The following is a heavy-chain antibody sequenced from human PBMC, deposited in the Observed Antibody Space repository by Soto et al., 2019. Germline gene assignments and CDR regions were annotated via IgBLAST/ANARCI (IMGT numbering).Heavy chain of an antibody. D-gene: IGHD1-7*01. CDR3: ASDKSLTGTTPFEY. Sequence: AASVKVSCKASGGTFSSYAISWVRQAPGQGREWMGGIIPIFGTANYAQKFQGRVTTTADESTSTAYMELSSLRSEDTAVYYCASDKSLTGTTPFEYWGQGTLVTVSS. CDR2: IIPIFGTA. V-gene: IGHV1-69*13. CDR1: GGTFSSYA. J-gene: IGHJ4*02.